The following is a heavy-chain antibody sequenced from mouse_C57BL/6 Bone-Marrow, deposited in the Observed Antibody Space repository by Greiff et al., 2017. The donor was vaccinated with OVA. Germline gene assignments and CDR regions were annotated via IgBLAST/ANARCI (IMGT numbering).Heavy chain of an antibody. D-gene: IGHD2-4*01. Sequence: VHVKQSGAELVRPGASVKLSCTASGFNIKDDYMHWVKQRPEHGLEWIGWIDPENGDTEYASKFQGKATITADTSSNTAYLQLSSLTSEDTAVYYCTTYDYGGAYWGQGTLVTVSA. J-gene: IGHJ3*01. CDR3: TTYDYGGAY. V-gene: IGHV14-4*01. CDR2: IDPENGDT. CDR1: GFNIKDDY.